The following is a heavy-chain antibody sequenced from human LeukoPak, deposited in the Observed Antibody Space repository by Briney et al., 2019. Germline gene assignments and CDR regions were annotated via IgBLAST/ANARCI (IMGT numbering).Heavy chain of an antibody. J-gene: IGHJ4*02. D-gene: IGHD5-12*01. CDR2: SSRGRTI. V-gene: IGHV3-11*01. CDR3: ARVRPGYSYADFDY. Sequence: SSRGRTINYADAVKGRFTISRDNAKNSLYLQMNSLGAEDTAMYYCARVRPGYSYADFDYWGQGTLVTVSS.